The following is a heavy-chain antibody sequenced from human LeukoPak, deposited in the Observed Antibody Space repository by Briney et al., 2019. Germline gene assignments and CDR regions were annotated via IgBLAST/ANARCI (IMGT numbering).Heavy chain of an antibody. D-gene: IGHD3-10*01. Sequence: GGSLRLSCAASGFTFSSNYMSWVRQAPGKGLEWVSVIYSGGSTYYADSVKGRFTISRDNSKNTLYLQMNSLRAEDTAVYYCARTEKVRRVMGYFDYWGQGTLVTVSS. CDR1: GFTFSSNY. J-gene: IGHJ4*02. CDR2: IYSGGST. CDR3: ARTEKVRRVMGYFDY. V-gene: IGHV3-53*01.